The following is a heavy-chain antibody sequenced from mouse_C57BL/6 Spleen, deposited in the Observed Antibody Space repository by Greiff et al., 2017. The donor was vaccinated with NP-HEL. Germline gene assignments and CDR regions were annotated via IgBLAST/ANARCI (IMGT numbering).Heavy chain of an antibody. V-gene: IGHV1-20*01. CDR1: GYSFTGYF. D-gene: IGHD2-4*01. CDR2: INPYNGDT. Sequence: EVQRVESGPELVKPGDSVKISCKASGYSFTGYFMNWVMQSHGKSLEWIGRINPYNGDTFYNQKFKGKATLTVDKSSSTAHMELRSLTSEDSAVYYCARGGLPHYYAMDYWGQGTSVTVSS. CDR3: ARGGLPHYYAMDY. J-gene: IGHJ4*01.